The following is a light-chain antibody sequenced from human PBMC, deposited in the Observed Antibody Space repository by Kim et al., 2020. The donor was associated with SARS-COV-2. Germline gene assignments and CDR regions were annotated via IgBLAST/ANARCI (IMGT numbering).Light chain of an antibody. V-gene: IGKV3-15*01. Sequence: VAPGKRSTLSCRASQSVSNNLAWYQQIPGQAPRLLIYGASTRATGIPARFSGSGSGTEFTLTISSLQSEDFAVYYCQHYNNLPLTFGGGTKVDIK. CDR1: QSVSNN. CDR3: QHYNNLPLT. J-gene: IGKJ4*01. CDR2: GAS.